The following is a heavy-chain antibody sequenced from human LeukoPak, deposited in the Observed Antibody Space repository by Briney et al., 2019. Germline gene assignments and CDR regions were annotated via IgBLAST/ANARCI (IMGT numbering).Heavy chain of an antibody. CDR3: ARGPAVARPRTYCYMDV. CDR2: INHSGST. Sequence: SETLSLTCAVYGGSFSGYYWSWIRQPPGKGLKWIGEINHSGSTYYNPSLKSRVTISVDTSKNQFSLKLSSVTAADTAVYYCARGPAVARPRTYCYMDVWGKGTTVTVSS. D-gene: IGHD6-6*01. CDR1: GGSFSGYY. J-gene: IGHJ6*03. V-gene: IGHV4-34*01.